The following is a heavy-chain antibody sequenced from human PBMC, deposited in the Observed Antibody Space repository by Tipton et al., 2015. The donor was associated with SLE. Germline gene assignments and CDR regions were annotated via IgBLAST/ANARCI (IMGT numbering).Heavy chain of an antibody. J-gene: IGHJ4*02. CDR2: IYHLGST. Sequence: LRLSCTVSGVSITDYYWTWIRQPPGKGLEWIGYIYHLGSTKYNPSLKSRIAISVDTSKNQFSLKLSSVTAADTAVYYCARESSTGRQAHWGQGTLVTVSS. V-gene: IGHV4-59*01. CDR3: ARESSTGRQAH. CDR1: GVSITDYY. D-gene: IGHD1-1*01.